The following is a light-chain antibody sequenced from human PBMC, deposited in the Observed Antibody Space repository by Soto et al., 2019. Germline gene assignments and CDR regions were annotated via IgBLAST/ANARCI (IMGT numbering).Light chain of an antibody. CDR1: SGHSSYA. CDR3: QTWETGIRVV. V-gene: IGLV4-69*01. Sequence: QLVLTQSPSASASLGASVKLTCTLSSGHSSYAIAWHQQQPEKGPRYLMKLNSDGSHTKGDGIPDRFSGSSSGAERYLTISSLQFEVEADSYCQTWETGIRVVFGGGTKLTVL. J-gene: IGLJ2*01. CDR2: LNSDGSH.